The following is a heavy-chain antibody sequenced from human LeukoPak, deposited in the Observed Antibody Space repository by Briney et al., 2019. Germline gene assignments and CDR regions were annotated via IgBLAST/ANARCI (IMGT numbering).Heavy chain of an antibody. V-gene: IGHV4-4*02. D-gene: IGHD3-22*01. CDR3: ARGPDDYYDSSGYLAR. J-gene: IGHJ1*01. CDR2: IYHSGST. Sequence: SGTLSLTCAVSGASISSHNWWWSWVRQPPGKGLEWIGEIYHSGSTNYNPSLKSRVTISVDTSKNQFSLKLSSVTAADTAVYYCARGPDDYYDSSGYLARWGQGTLVTVSS. CDR1: GASISSHNW.